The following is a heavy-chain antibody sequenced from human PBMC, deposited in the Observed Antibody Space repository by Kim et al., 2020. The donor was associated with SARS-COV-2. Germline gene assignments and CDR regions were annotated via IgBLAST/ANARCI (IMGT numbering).Heavy chain of an antibody. CDR3: AKDLISGSYRQEAFDI. Sequence: GGSLRLSCAASGFTFSSYAMSWVRQAPGKGLEWVSAISGSGGSTYYADSVKGRFTISRDNSKNTLYLQMNSLRAEDTAVYYCAKDLISGSYRQEAFDIWGQGTMVTVSS. CDR1: GFTFSSYA. D-gene: IGHD1-26*01. CDR2: ISGSGGST. V-gene: IGHV3-23*01. J-gene: IGHJ3*02.